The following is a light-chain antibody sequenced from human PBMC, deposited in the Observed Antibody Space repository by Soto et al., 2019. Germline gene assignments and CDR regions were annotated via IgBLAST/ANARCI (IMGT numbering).Light chain of an antibody. CDR2: KAS. V-gene: IGKV1-5*03. CDR3: QHSKIYSEA. CDR1: QTISSW. Sequence: DIQMTQSPSTLSGSVGDRVTITCRASQTISSWLAWYQQKPGKAPKLLIYKASTLKSGVPSRLSGSGSGTEVTLTSSSLQPDDFATYYCQHSKIYSEAFGQGTRVELK. J-gene: IGKJ1*01.